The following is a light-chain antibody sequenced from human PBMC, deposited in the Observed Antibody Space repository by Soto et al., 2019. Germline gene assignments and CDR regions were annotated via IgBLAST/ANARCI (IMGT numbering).Light chain of an antibody. CDR1: RSNIGSHP. CDR2: NKN. V-gene: IGLV1-44*01. J-gene: IGLJ3*02. CDR3: SAWDDSLNGPV. Sequence: QLVLTQPPSASGTPGQRVTVSCSGSRSNIGSHPVHWYQQLPGTAPKLLIFNKNLRPSGVPDRFSGSQSGTSASLAISGLQSEDEAHYYCSAWDDSLNGPVFGGGTKVTVL.